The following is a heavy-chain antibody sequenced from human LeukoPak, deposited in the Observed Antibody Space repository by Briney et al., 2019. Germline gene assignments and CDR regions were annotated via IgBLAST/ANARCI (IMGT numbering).Heavy chain of an antibody. J-gene: IGHJ4*02. CDR2: IYYNGNT. CDR3: AKVRVTPYIAFDQ. Sequence: SGTLSLTCAVSGSSIGINNWWSWVRPPPGKGLEWIGEIYYNGNTNYNPSLKSRVTISVDRSKNQFSLRLSSVTSADTATYYCAKVRVTPYIAFDQWGQGTPVTVSS. CDR1: GSSIGINNW. D-gene: IGHD2-21*02. V-gene: IGHV4-4*02.